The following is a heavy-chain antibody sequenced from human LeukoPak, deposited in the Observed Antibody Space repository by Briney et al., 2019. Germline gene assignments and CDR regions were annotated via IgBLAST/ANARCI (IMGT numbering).Heavy chain of an antibody. V-gene: IGHV4-39*01. Sequence: NTSETLSLTCTVSGGSISSSSYYWGWIRQPRGKGLEWIGSIYYSGSTYYNPSLKSRVTTSVDTSKNQFSLKLSSVTAADTAVYYCARRISGYCSSTICYTTKGSLYDYWGQGTLVTVSS. CDR2: IYYSGST. D-gene: IGHD2-2*02. CDR1: GGSISSSSYY. J-gene: IGHJ4*02. CDR3: ARRISGYCSSTICYTTKGSLYDY.